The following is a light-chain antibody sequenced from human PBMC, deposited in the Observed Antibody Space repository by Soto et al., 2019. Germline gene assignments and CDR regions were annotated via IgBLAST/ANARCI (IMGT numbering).Light chain of an antibody. CDR2: GAS. Sequence: EIVMTQSPATLSVSPGERATLSCRASQSVSSNLAWYQQKPGQAPRLLIHGASVRATSLLARFSGSGSGTEFTLTISSLQSEDFAVYYCQQYNNWPWTFGQGTKV. J-gene: IGKJ1*01. V-gene: IGKV3-15*01. CDR3: QQYNNWPWT. CDR1: QSVSSN.